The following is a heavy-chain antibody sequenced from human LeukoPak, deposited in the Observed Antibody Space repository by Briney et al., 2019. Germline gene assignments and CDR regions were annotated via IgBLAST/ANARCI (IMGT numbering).Heavy chain of an antibody. Sequence: GGSLRLSCAASGFTFSNFGIHWVRQAPGKGLEWVAFIRHDGNNKFYADSVKGRFTISRDNSKNTLYVQMNSLRAEDTAMYYCAKDSATEQPCPNYYFDYWVQGTLVTVSS. J-gene: IGHJ4*02. D-gene: IGHD5-18*01. CDR3: AKDSATEQPCPNYYFDY. CDR1: GFTFSNFG. V-gene: IGHV3-30*02. CDR2: IRHDGNNK.